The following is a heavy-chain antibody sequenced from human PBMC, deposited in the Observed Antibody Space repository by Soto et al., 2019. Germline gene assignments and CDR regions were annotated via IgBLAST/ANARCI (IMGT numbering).Heavy chain of an antibody. J-gene: IGHJ4*02. V-gene: IGHV1-3*01. CDR2: INAVIGNT. CDR1: GYTFTSYA. Sequence: ASVKVSCKASGYTFTSYAMHWVRQAPGQRLEWMGWINAVIGNTKYAQKFQGRVTITTDESASTAYMELSSLRSEDTAVYYCAKDVDTAMGWGQGTLVTVSS. CDR3: AKDVDTAMG. D-gene: IGHD5-18*01.